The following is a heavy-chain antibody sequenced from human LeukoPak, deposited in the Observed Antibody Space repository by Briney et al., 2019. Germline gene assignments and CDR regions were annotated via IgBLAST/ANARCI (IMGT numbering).Heavy chain of an antibody. J-gene: IGHJ6*03. CDR2: ISGSGGST. Sequence: GGSLRLSCAASGFTFSSDAMSWVRQAPGKGLEWVSAISGSGGSTYYADSVKGRFTISRDNSKNTLYLQMNSLRAEDTAVYYCAKNWIARALVQYMDVWGKGTTVTISS. CDR3: AKNWIARALVQYMDV. V-gene: IGHV3-23*01. CDR1: GFTFSSDA. D-gene: IGHD1-1*01.